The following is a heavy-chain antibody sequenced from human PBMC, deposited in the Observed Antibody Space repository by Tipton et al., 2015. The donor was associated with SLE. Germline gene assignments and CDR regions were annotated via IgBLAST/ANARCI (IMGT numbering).Heavy chain of an antibody. D-gene: IGHD7-27*01. CDR1: GFPFDDYA. CDR2: ISWNSGSI. CDR3: ARVVTGGAFDI. Sequence: SLRLSCAASGFPFDDYAMHWVRQAPGKGLEWVSGISWNSGSIGYADSVKGRFTISRDNAKNSLYLQMNSLRAEDTAVYYCARVVTGGAFDIWGQGTMVTVSS. J-gene: IGHJ3*02. V-gene: IGHV3-9*01.